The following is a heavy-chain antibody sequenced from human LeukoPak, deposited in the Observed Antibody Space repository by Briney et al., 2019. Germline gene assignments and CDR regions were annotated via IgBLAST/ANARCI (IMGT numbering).Heavy chain of an antibody. CDR2: IYYSGTT. D-gene: IGHD1-1*01. Sequence: PSETLSLTCTVSGGSLTTYYWSWIRQPPGKALEWIGYIYYSGTTDSNPSLKSRATISVDTSRRQFSLRLRSVTAADTAVYYCARQATHADYFDCWGQGTLATVSS. J-gene: IGHJ4*02. CDR3: ARQATHADYFDC. V-gene: IGHV4-59*01. CDR1: GGSLTTYY.